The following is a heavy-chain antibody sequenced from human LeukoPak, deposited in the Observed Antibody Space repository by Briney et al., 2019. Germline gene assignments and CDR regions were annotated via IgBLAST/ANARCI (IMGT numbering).Heavy chain of an antibody. J-gene: IGHJ1*01. D-gene: IGHD1-26*01. Sequence: ASVKVSCKASGYSFTSYYMQWWRQAPGQGLEWMGIIDPSGGSTGYAPKFQGRVIMTRDTSTSTVYMDLSSLRSEDTAVYYCARDSSGSYDHWGQGTLVTVYS. V-gene: IGHV1-46*01. CDR3: ARDSSGSYDH. CDR2: IDPSGGST. CDR1: GYSFTSYY.